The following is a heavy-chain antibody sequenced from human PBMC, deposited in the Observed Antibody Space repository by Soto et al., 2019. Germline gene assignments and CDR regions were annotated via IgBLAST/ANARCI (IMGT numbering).Heavy chain of an antibody. Sequence: GGSLRLSCAASGFTFSSYGMHWVRQAPGKGLEWVAVIWYDGSNKYYADSVKGRFTISRDNSKNTLYLQTNSLRAEDTAVYYCARDPYCSGGSRYSFSYFQHWGQGTLVTVSS. D-gene: IGHD2-15*01. CDR2: IWYDGSNK. CDR1: GFTFSSYG. V-gene: IGHV3-33*01. J-gene: IGHJ1*01. CDR3: ARDPYCSGGSRYSFSYFQH.